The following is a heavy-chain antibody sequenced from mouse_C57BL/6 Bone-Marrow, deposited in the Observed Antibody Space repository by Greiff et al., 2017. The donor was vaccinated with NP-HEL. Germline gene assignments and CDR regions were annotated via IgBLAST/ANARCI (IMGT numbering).Heavy chain of an antibody. CDR1: GYTFTSYW. J-gene: IGHJ4*01. Sequence: EVQLQQSGTVLARPGASVKMSCKTSGYTFTSYWMHWVKQRPGQGLEWIGAIFPGNSDTSYNQKFKGKAKLTAVTSASTAYMELSSLTNEDSAVYYCTRIYYGNYYYAMDYWGQGTSVTVSS. CDR3: TRIYYGNYYYAMDY. D-gene: IGHD2-1*01. CDR2: IFPGNSDT. V-gene: IGHV1-5*01.